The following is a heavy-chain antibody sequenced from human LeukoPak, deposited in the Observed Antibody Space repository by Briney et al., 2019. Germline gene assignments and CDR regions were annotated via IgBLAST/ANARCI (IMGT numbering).Heavy chain of an antibody. D-gene: IGHD2-2*01. Sequence: GGSLRLSCAASGFTFSSYAMSWVRQAPGKGLEWVSAISGSGGSTYYADSVKGRFTISRDNSKNMLYLQMNSLRGDDMAIYYCAKELTRTAPIPQSGSDPWGQGTLVIVSS. CDR1: GFTFSSYA. V-gene: IGHV3-23*01. CDR3: AKELTRTAPIPQSGSDP. J-gene: IGHJ5*02. CDR2: ISGSGGST.